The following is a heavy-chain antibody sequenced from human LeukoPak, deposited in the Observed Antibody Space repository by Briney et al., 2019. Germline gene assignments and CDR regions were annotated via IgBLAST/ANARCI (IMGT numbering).Heavy chain of an antibody. CDR1: GFSFSSSW. Sequence: GESLRLSCAGSGFSFSSSWMYWVRQAPGKGLEWVANINGDGIVNHYVDSVRGRFTISRDNAKNSLYLQMNSLRAEDTAVFYCAKGFYNDAIFDYWGQGTLVTVSS. J-gene: IGHJ4*02. CDR2: INGDGIVN. CDR3: AKGFYNDAIFDY. V-gene: IGHV3-7*01. D-gene: IGHD1-1*01.